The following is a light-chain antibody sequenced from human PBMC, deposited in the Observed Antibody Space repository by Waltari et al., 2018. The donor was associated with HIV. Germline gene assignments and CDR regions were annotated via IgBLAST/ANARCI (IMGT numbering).Light chain of an antibody. CDR2: DDS. CDR1: HINSKQ. CDR3: HVWENSIDEYV. Sequence: SYVLTQPASVSVAPGQTANVTCGRDHINSKQVHCYQQKAGKAPLTVLYDDSTRPSGIPERFSGFNFGNTATLTISRVEAGDEADYYCHVWENSIDEYVFGTGTKVTV. J-gene: IGLJ1*01. V-gene: IGLV3-21*02.